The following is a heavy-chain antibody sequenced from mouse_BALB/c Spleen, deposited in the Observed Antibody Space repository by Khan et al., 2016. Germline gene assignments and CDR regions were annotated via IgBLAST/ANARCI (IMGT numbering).Heavy chain of an antibody. CDR2: INSNGGST. J-gene: IGHJ2*01. Sequence: EVQLVESGGGLVQPGGSQKLSCAASGFTFSSYGMSWVRQTPDKRLELVATINSNGGSTYYPDSVKGRFTISRDNAKNNLYLQMSSLKSEDTAMXYCARMARTINWGQGTTLTVSS. CDR3: ARMARTIN. V-gene: IGHV5-6-3*01. CDR1: GFTFSSYG.